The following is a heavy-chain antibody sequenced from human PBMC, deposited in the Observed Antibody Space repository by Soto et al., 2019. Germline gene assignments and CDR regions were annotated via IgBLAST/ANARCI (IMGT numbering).Heavy chain of an antibody. CDR3: ARDSRGGYYYYGMDV. CDR2: VNPNSGDT. J-gene: IGHJ6*01. V-gene: IGHV1-2*04. Sequence: QVQLVQSGAEVKKPGASVKVSCKASGYTFIDYYIHWVRQAPGQGLEWMGWVNPNSGDTNYAQKFQGWVTMTRDTSITTAYMELSRLTSDDTAVYFCARDSRGGYYYYGMDVW. CDR1: GYTFIDYY. D-gene: IGHD3-3*01.